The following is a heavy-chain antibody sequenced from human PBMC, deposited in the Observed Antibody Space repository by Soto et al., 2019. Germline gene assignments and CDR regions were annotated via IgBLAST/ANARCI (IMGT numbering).Heavy chain of an antibody. Sequence: SETLSLTCTVSGGSMSNYYWTWIRQSPGKGLEWIGYILYSGSTKYNPSLKSRVTISVDTSKNQFSLKLSSVTAADTAVYYCARGEYSYGSLYYYGMDVWGQGTTVTVSS. CDR1: GGSMSNYY. J-gene: IGHJ6*02. CDR2: ILYSGST. CDR3: ARGEYSYGSLYYYGMDV. D-gene: IGHD5-18*01. V-gene: IGHV4-59*01.